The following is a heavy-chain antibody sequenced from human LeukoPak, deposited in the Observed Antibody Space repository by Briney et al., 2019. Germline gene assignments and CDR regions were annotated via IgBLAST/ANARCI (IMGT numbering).Heavy chain of an antibody. Sequence: SETLSLTCTVSGGSISSYYWSWIRQPPGKGLEWIGYIYYSGSTNYNPSLKSRVTISVDTSKNQFSLKLSSVTAADTAVYYCTREQVATTGDYYYYMDVWGKGTTVTVSS. CDR1: GGSISSYY. J-gene: IGHJ6*03. D-gene: IGHD5-12*01. V-gene: IGHV4-59*12. CDR3: TREQVATTGDYYYYMDV. CDR2: IYYSGST.